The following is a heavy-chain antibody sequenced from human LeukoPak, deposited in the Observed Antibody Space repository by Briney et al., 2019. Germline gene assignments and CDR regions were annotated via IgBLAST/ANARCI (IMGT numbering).Heavy chain of an antibody. V-gene: IGHV1-46*01. CDR1: GYTFTSYG. CDR3: ARDGKAVAGHPLDAFDI. J-gene: IGHJ3*02. D-gene: IGHD6-19*01. Sequence: ASVKVSCKASGYTFTSYGISWVRQAPGQGLEWMGIINPSGGSTSYAQKFQGRVTMTRDTSTSTVYMELSSLRSEDTAVYYCARDGKAVAGHPLDAFDIWGQGTMVTVSS. CDR2: INPSGGST.